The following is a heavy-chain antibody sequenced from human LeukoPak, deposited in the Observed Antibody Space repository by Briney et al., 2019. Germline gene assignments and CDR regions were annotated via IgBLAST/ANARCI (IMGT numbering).Heavy chain of an antibody. D-gene: IGHD1-26*01. CDR1: GFTFSSYA. Sequence: GGSLRLSCAASGFTFSSYAMSWVRQAPGKGLEWVSAISGSGGSTYYAESVKGRFTISRDNSKNTLYLQMNSLRAEDTAVYYCAKDRISSGSGSSYDYWGQGTLVTVSS. V-gene: IGHV3-23*01. J-gene: IGHJ4*02. CDR2: ISGSGGST. CDR3: AKDRISSGSGSSYDY.